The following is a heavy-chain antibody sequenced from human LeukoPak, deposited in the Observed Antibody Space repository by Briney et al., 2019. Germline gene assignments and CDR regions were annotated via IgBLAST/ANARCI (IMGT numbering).Heavy chain of an antibody. D-gene: IGHD4-11*01. CDR3: AAVSGHYTLLDA. CDR2: VDPDDGQR. Sequence: ASVKVPCKISGYTLNDISVHWVRQPPGKGLEWMGGVDPDDGQRVYAQRFQGRVTMTEDTSTNTAYMELSRLRSEDTAVYFCAAVSGHYTLLDAWGQGALDTVST. CDR1: GYTLNDIS. J-gene: IGHJ5*02. V-gene: IGHV1-24*01.